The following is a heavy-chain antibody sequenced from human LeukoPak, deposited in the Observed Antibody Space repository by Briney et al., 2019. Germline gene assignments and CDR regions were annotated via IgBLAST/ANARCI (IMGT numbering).Heavy chain of an antibody. CDR2: IRYDGRNK. CDR1: GFTFSSYG. J-gene: IGHJ4*02. Sequence: GGSLRLSCAASGFTFSSYGMHWVRQAPGKGLEWVTFIRYDGRNKYYADSVKGRFTISRDNSKNTLYLQMNSLRAEDTAVYYCARAEYYYDSSGYTDWGQGTLVTVSS. CDR3: ARAEYYYDSSGYTD. D-gene: IGHD3-22*01. V-gene: IGHV3-30*02.